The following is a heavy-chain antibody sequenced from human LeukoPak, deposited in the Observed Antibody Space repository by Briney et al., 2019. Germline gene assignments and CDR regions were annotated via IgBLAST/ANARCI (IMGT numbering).Heavy chain of an antibody. V-gene: IGHV3-21*01. D-gene: IGHD4-17*01. CDR1: GFTFSSYS. J-gene: IGHJ4*02. Sequence: GGSLRLSCAASGFTFSSYSMNWIRHAPGKDHNCVSSISSSSSYIYYADSVKGRFTISRDNAKNSLYLQMNSLRAEDTAVYYCASLDGDYVFDYWGQGTLVTVSS. CDR2: ISSSSSYI. CDR3: ASLDGDYVFDY.